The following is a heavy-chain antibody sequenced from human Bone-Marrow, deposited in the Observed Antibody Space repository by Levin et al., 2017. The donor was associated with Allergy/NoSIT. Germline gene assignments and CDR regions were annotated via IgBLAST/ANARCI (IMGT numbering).Heavy chain of an antibody. CDR2: ISYDGTNK. D-gene: IGHD3-22*01. J-gene: IGHJ3*02. CDR3: AREADDSSGFFVFDK. V-gene: IGHV3-30*04. CDR1: GFTFSMHS. Sequence: PGGSLRLSCAASGFTFSMHSMHWVRQAPGKGLEWVAFISYDGTNKYYAESVKGRFTISRDNSQTTLSLQMNSLTAEDTAIYYCAREADDSSGFFVFDKWGQGTMVTVSS.